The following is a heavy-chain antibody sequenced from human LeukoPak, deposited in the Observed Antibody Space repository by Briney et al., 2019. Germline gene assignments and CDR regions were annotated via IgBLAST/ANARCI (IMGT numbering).Heavy chain of an antibody. Sequence: GGSLRLSCAASGFTFSSYWMSWVRQAPGKGLEWVANIKQDGGEKYYVDSVKGRFTISRDNAKNSLYLQMNSLRAEDTAVYYCARDTGQWLVEGDFDYWGQGTLVTVSS. D-gene: IGHD6-19*01. J-gene: IGHJ4*02. CDR3: ARDTGQWLVEGDFDY. CDR1: GFTFSSYW. V-gene: IGHV3-7*03. CDR2: IKQDGGEK.